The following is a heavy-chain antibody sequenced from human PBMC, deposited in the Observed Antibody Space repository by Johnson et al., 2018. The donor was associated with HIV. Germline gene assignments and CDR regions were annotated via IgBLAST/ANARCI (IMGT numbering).Heavy chain of an antibody. CDR1: GFTFSSYA. D-gene: IGHD1-26*01. CDR2: ISYDGSNK. J-gene: IGHJ3*02. Sequence: QMLLVESGGGVVQPGRSLRLSCAASGFTFSSYAMHWVRQSPGKGLEWVAVISYDGSNKYYADSVRGRFPLSRNNAKSSVYLQMNSLRAEDTALYYCAREGGIVAAQGDAFDIWGQGTMVTVSS. CDR3: AREGGIVAAQGDAFDI. V-gene: IGHV3-30*04.